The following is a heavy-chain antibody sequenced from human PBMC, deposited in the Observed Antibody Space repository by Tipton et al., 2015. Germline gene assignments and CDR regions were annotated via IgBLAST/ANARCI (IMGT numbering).Heavy chain of an antibody. CDR1: GGTFRSYG. CDR2: IIPKIGIP. J-gene: IGHJ5*02. D-gene: IGHD2-21*02. Sequence: QLVQSGPEVKRPGSSVKVSCKASGGTFRSYGLSWVRQAPGQGLEWMGGIIPKIGIPNYAQKFQGRLRITADESTTTVYMELSSLRSEDTAVYYCARDRDIVVVTGRGWFDPWGQGTLVTVSS. CDR3: ARDRDIVVVTGRGWFDP. V-gene: IGHV1-69*01.